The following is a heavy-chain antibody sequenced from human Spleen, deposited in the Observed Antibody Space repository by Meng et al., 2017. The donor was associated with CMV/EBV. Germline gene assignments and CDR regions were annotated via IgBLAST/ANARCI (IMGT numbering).Heavy chain of an antibody. J-gene: IGHJ4*02. CDR3: ARDKVAGGYCSTTTCPQIFNF. V-gene: IGHV1-46*01. Sequence: YMHWVRQAPGQGLEWMGIINPRGGSTTYAQKFQDRITMTRDTSTSTVHMELSSLRSEDTAVYYCARDKVAGGYCSTTTCPQIFNFWGQGTLVTVSS. D-gene: IGHD2-2*01. CDR2: INPRGGST. CDR1: Y.